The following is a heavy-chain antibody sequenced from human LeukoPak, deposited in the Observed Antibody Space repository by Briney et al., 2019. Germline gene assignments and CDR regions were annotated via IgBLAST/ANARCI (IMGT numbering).Heavy chain of an antibody. J-gene: IGHJ4*02. CDR3: AAQDYYETIEGDGDIDY. Sequence: GGSLRLSCEASGFTFSSYAMHWVRQAPGKGLEWVAVISYDGSNKYYADSVKGRFTISRDNSKNTLYLQMNSLRAEDTAVYYCAAQDYYETIEGDGDIDYWGQGTLVTVYS. CDR2: ISYDGSNK. D-gene: IGHD3-22*01. V-gene: IGHV3-30-3*01. CDR1: GFTFSSYA.